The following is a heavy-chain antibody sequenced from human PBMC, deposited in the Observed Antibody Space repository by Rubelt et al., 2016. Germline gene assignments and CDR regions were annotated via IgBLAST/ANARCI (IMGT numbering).Heavy chain of an antibody. CDR1: GFTFSSYG. D-gene: IGHD2-15*01. V-gene: IGHV3-7*01. CDR3: ARDHPREVVVVAATAGVPFGMDV. Sequence: GFTFSSYGMHWVRQAPGKGLEWVANIKQDGSEKYYVDSVKGRFTISRDNAKNSLYLQMNSLRAEDTAVYYCARDHPREVVVVAATAGVPFGMDVWGQGTTVTVSS. J-gene: IGHJ6*02. CDR2: IKQDGSEK.